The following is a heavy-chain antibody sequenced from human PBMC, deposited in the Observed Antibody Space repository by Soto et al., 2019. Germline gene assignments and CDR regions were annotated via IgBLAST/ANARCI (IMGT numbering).Heavy chain of an antibody. CDR2: IYYSGTT. J-gene: IGHJ4*02. CDR1: GGSISSCDYY. Sequence: SETLSLTCTVSGGSISSCDYYWSWIRQSPGKGLEWIGFIYYSGTTYYNPALKNRLTMSVDTSKNQFSLKLRSVTAADTAVYHCATTNYNSRGHDCWGQGTLVTVSS. D-gene: IGHD3-22*01. CDR3: ATTNYNSRGHDC. V-gene: IGHV4-30-4*01.